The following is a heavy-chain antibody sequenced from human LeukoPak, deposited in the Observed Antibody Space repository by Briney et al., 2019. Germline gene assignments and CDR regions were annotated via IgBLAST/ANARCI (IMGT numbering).Heavy chain of an antibody. V-gene: IGHV3-53*01. CDR1: GFTVSSNY. CDR3: ARDLGRYDSNQGPLDAFDI. D-gene: IGHD3-22*01. J-gene: IGHJ3*02. CDR2: IYTGGST. Sequence: GGSLRLSCAASGFTVSSNYMCWVRQAPGRGLEWVSVIYTGGSTYYADSVKGRFTISRDNSKNTLYLQMNSLRAEDTAVYYCARDLGRYDSNQGPLDAFDIWGQGTMVTVSS.